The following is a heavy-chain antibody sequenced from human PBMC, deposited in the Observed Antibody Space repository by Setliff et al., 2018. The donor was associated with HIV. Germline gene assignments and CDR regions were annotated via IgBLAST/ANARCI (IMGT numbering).Heavy chain of an antibody. J-gene: IGHJ4*02. D-gene: IGHD6-19*01. CDR3: AKVTSSGRWNSDLDS. V-gene: IGHV3-7*01. Sequence: GGSLRLSCAASGFTFSSYWMSWVRQAPGKGLEWVANIKQDGSEKYYVDSVKGRFTISRDNAKNSLYLQMNSLRAEDTAVYYCAKVTSSGRWNSDLDSWGQGTLVTVSS. CDR2: IKQDGSEK. CDR1: GFTFSSYW.